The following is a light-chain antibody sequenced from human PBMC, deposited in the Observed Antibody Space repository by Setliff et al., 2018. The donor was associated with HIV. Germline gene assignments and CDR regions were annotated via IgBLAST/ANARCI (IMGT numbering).Light chain of an antibody. Sequence: NFMLTQPHSVSESPGKTVTISCTRRSGSIASDFVQWYQQRPGSAPTTVIYENKERPSGVPDRFSGSIDSSSNSASLTISGLKTGDEADYYCQSYDGDIRGVFGGGTKVTVL. V-gene: IGLV6-57*03. CDR1: SGSIASDF. CDR3: QSYDGDIRGV. CDR2: ENK. J-gene: IGLJ3*02.